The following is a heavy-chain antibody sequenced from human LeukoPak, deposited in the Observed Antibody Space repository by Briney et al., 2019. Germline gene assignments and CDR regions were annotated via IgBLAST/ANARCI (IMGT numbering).Heavy chain of an antibody. CDR2: INPNSGGT. J-gene: IGHJ1*01. D-gene: IGHD3-22*01. CDR3: ARALYYDSSGYYSSSYYYFQH. V-gene: IGHV1-2*02. Sequence: GASVNVSCKASGYTFTSYYLHWVRQAPGQGLEWIGWINPNSGGTNYAQKFQGRVTMTRDTSISTAYMELTRLRSDDTAEYYCARALYYDSSGYYSSSYYYFQHWGQGTLVTVSS. CDR1: GYTFTSYY.